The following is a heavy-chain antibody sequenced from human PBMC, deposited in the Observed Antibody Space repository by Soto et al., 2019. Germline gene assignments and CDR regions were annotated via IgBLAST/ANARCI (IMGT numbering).Heavy chain of an antibody. CDR1: GFTFSSYA. CDR3: VYSSSSGGTFDI. D-gene: IGHD6-6*01. Sequence: GGSLRLSCAASGFTFSSYAMSWVRQAPGKGLEWVSAISGSGGSTYYADSVKGRFTISRDNSKNTLYLQMNSLRAEDTAVYYCVYSSSSGGTFDIWGQGTMVTVSS. J-gene: IGHJ3*02. V-gene: IGHV3-23*01. CDR2: ISGSGGST.